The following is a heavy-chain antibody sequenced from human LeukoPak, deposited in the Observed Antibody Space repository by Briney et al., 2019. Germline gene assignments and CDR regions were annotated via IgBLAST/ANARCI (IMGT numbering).Heavy chain of an antibody. J-gene: IGHJ2*01. CDR2: IYYSGST. V-gene: IGHV4-39*07. D-gene: IGHD2-8*01. CDR3: ARGYCTNGVCYRYWYFDL. Sequence: SETLSLTCTVSGGSISSTTYYWGWIRQPPGKGLEWIGSIYYSGSTYYNPSLKSRVTISVDTSKNQFSLKLSSVTAADTAVYYCARGYCTNGVCYRYWYFDLWGRGTLVTVSS. CDR1: GGSISSTTYY.